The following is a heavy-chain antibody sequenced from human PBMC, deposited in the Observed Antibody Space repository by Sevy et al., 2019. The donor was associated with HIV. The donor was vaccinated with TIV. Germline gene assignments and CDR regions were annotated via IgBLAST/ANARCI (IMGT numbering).Heavy chain of an antibody. V-gene: IGHV3-9*01. Sequence: GGSLRLSCAASGFPFNDHAMRWVRQVPGKGLEWVSGISWNSRNIGYADSVKGRFTTSRDNARHSVYLEMNSLRPEDTAFYYCAKDINRGCDGVNCYSYYYYYYGLDVWGQGTTVTVSS. CDR3: AKDINRGCDGVNCYSYYYYYYGLDV. CDR2: ISWNSRNI. D-gene: IGHD2-21*01. CDR1: GFPFNDHA. J-gene: IGHJ6*02.